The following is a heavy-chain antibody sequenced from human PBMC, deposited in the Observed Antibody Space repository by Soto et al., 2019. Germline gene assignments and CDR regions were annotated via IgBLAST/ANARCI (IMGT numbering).Heavy chain of an antibody. Sequence: EVQLVESGGGSVQTGGCLRLSCAASGFTFNNYWMHWVRQAPGRGLVWVSRIKGDARTTNYADSVQDRFTISRGNAQNTLYRQMNSLRAENTAVYYCARGLLNRCGHDYWGQGALGTVSS. CDR2: IKGDARTT. V-gene: IGHV3-74*01. CDR1: GFTFNNYW. D-gene: IGHD6-25*01. J-gene: IGHJ4*02. CDR3: ARGLLNRCGHDY.